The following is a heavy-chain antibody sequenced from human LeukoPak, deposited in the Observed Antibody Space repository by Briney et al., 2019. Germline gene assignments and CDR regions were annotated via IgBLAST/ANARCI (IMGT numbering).Heavy chain of an antibody. D-gene: IGHD5-18*01. V-gene: IGHV3-21*01. J-gene: IGHJ4*02. Sequence: PGGSLRLSCAASGFTFSSYSMNWVRQAPGKGLEWVSSISSSSSYIYYADSVKGRFTISRDNAKNSLYLQMNSLRAEDTAVYYCARDRSARYYFDYWGQGTLVTVSS. CDR3: ARDRSARYYFDY. CDR1: GFTFSSYS. CDR2: ISSSSSYI.